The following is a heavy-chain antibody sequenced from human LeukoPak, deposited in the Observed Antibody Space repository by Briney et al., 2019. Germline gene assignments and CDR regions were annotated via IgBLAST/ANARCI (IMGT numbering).Heavy chain of an antibody. V-gene: IGHV4-39*01. Sequence: PSETLSLTCTVSGGSINSISYYWGWIRQPPGKGLEWIGSIYYSGSTYYNLSLKSRVTISVDTSKNKFSLKLTSVTAADTAVYYCARHPLVVVPAAKLGFYMDVWGKGTTVTVSS. D-gene: IGHD2-2*01. J-gene: IGHJ6*03. CDR2: IYYSGST. CDR1: GGSINSISYY. CDR3: ARHPLVVVPAAKLGFYMDV.